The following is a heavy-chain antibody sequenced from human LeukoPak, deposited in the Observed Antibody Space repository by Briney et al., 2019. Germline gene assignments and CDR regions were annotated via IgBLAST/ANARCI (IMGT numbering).Heavy chain of an antibody. CDR2: IYHSGST. CDR1: GGSISSGGYY. CDR3: AREGLRDFWSGQRGYYFDY. D-gene: IGHD3-3*01. Sequence: SETLSLTCTVSGGSISSGGYYWSWIRQPPGKGLEWIGYIYHSGSTYYNPSLKSRVTISVDRSKNQFSLKLSSVTAADTAVYYCAREGLRDFWSGQRGYYFDYWGQGTLVTVSS. J-gene: IGHJ4*02. V-gene: IGHV4-30-2*01.